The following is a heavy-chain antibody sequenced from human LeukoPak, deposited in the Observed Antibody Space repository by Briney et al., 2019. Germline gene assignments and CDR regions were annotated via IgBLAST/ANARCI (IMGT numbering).Heavy chain of an antibody. CDR3: ARGGSGSYHYYMDV. CDR2: ISSSGKTI. CDR1: GFTFSSYE. D-gene: IGHD3-22*01. Sequence: PGGSLRLSCAASGFTFSSYEVNWVRQAPGKGREWVSYISSSGKTISYADSVKGRFTISRDNAKNSLYLHMNSLRGEDTAVYFCARGGSGSYHYYMDVWGKGTTVTVSS. V-gene: IGHV3-48*03. J-gene: IGHJ6*03.